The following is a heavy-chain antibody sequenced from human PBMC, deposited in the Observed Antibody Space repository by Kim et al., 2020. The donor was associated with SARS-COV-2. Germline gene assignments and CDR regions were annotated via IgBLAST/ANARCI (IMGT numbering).Heavy chain of an antibody. J-gene: IGHJ4*02. D-gene: IGHD1-26*01. Sequence: GGSLRLSCAASGLTFTNAWMAWVRQAPGKGLEWVGRIKSKTDGGTTDYSAPVKGRFTISRYDSKSTLYLHMNSLKNEDTALYYCTTGGRPVGSTPFAFWGQGTLVTVSS. CDR3: TTGGRPVGSTPFAF. CDR2: IKSKTDGGTT. V-gene: IGHV3-15*01. CDR1: GLTFTNAW.